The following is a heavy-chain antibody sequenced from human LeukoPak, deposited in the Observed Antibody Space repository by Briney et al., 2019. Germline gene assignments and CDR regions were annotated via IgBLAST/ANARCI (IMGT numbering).Heavy chain of an antibody. CDR1: GGSFSGYY. V-gene: IGHV4-34*01. CDR2: INHSGST. J-gene: IGHJ4*02. Sequence: PSETLSLTCAVYGGSFSGYYWSWIRQPPGKGLEWIGEINHSGSTNYNPSLKSRVTTSVDTSKNQFSLKLSSVTAADTAVYYCARGRAAGYWGQGTLVTVSS. D-gene: IGHD6-13*01. CDR3: ARGRAAGY.